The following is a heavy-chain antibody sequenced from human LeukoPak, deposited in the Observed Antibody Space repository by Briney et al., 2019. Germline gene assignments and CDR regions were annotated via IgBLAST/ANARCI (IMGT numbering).Heavy chain of an antibody. J-gene: IGHJ4*02. CDR2: ISAYNGNT. V-gene: IGHV1-18*01. D-gene: IGHD3-10*01. CDR1: GYTFTSYD. Sequence: GASVKVSCKASGYTFTSYDISWVRQAPGQGLEWMGWISAYNGNTNYAQKLQGRVTMTTDTSTSTAYMELRSLRSDDTAVYYCARVGLPYYYGSGSLYYFDYWGQGTLVTVSS. CDR3: ARVGLPYYYGSGSLYYFDY.